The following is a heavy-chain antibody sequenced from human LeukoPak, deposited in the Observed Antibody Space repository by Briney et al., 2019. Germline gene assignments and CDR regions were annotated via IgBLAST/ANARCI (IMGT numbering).Heavy chain of an antibody. Sequence: GGSLRLSCAASGFTVSSNYMSWVRQAPGKGLEWVSVIYSGGSTYYADSVKGRFTISRDNSKNTLYLQMNSLRAEDTAVYYCARDVPPPGGIWFGETVAFDIWGQGTMVTVSS. CDR2: IYSGGST. CDR3: ARDVPPPGGIWFGETVAFDI. D-gene: IGHD3-10*01. V-gene: IGHV3-66*02. J-gene: IGHJ3*02. CDR1: GFTVSSNY.